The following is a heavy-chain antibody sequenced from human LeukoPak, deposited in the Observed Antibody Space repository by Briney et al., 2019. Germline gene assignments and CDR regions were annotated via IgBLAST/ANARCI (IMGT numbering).Heavy chain of an antibody. Sequence: PSETLSLTCSVSGGSISSHYWSWIRQPPGKGLEWIGYIYYSGSTNYNPSLKSRVTISVDTSKNQFSLKLSSVTAADTAVYYCARGEWDLLFDYWGQGTLVTVSS. CDR2: IYYSGST. D-gene: IGHD1-26*01. J-gene: IGHJ4*02. V-gene: IGHV4-59*11. CDR1: GGSISSHY. CDR3: ARGEWDLLFDY.